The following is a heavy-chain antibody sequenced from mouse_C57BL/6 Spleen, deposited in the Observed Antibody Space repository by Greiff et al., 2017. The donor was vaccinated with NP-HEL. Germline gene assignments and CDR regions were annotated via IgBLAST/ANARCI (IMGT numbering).Heavy chain of an antibody. D-gene: IGHD1-1*01. J-gene: IGHJ4*01. V-gene: IGHV1-81*01. CDR2: IYPRSGNT. CDR1: GYTFTSYG. CDR3: AREGLTTVVSMDY. Sequence: QVQLQQSGAELARPGASVKLSCKASGYTFTSYGISWVKQRTGQGLEWIGEIYPRSGNTYYNEKFKGKATLTADKSSSTAYMELRSLTSEDSAVYFCAREGLTTVVSMDYWGQGTSVTVSS.